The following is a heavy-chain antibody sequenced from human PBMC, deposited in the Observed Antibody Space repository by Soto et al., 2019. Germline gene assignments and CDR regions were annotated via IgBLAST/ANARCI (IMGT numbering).Heavy chain of an antibody. Sequence: PGGSLRLSCTASGFTFGDCAMSWVRQAPGKGLEWVSAISGSGGSTYYADSVKGRFTISRDNSKNTLYLQMNSLRAEDTAVYYCAKGIIGHDYGPIWGQGTLVTVSS. V-gene: IGHV3-23*01. D-gene: IGHD4-17*01. CDR2: ISGSGGST. J-gene: IGHJ4*02. CDR1: GFTFGDCA. CDR3: AKGIIGHDYGPI.